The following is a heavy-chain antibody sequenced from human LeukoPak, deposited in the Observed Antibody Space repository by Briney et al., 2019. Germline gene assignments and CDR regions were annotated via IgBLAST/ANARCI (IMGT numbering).Heavy chain of an antibody. D-gene: IGHD2-2*02. CDR3: ARGRSTSCYSACWFDP. J-gene: IGHJ5*02. Sequence: ASVKVSCKASGYTFASYGISWVRQAPGQGLEWVGWISAYNGNTNYAQKLQGRVTMTTDTSTSTAYMELRSLRSDDTAVYYCARGRSTSCYSACWFDPWGQGTLVTVSS. CDR1: GYTFASYG. CDR2: ISAYNGNT. V-gene: IGHV1-18*01.